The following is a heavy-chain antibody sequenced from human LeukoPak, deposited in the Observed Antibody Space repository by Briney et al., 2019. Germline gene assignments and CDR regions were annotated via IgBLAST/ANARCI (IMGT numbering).Heavy chain of an antibody. V-gene: IGHV3-64D*06. CDR1: GFTFNKYV. J-gene: IGHJ4*02. Sequence: GGSLRLSCAASGFTFNKYVMHWVRQAPDKGLEYVSGVSNNGESTYYADSVKGRFTISRDNSKNTLYLQMSSLRPEDTAAYYCVKGEVRGYKKRGVDYWGQRTLVTVSS. D-gene: IGHD5-18*01. CDR2: VSNNGEST. CDR3: VKGEVRGYKKRGVDY.